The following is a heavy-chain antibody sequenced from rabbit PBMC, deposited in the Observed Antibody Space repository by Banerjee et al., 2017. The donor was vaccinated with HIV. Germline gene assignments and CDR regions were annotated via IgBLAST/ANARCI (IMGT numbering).Heavy chain of an antibody. D-gene: IGHD2-1*01. CDR3: ARADSGDWPFNL. CDR2: IYAASGNI. Sequence: QEQLVESGGGLVTLGGSLKLSCKASGIDFSSYGISWVRQAPGKGLEWIAYIYAASGNIYYANWAKGRFTISKTSSTTVTLQMTSLTAADTATYFCARADSGDWPFNLWGPGTLVTVS. CDR1: GIDFSSYG. V-gene: IGHV1S45*01. J-gene: IGHJ4*01.